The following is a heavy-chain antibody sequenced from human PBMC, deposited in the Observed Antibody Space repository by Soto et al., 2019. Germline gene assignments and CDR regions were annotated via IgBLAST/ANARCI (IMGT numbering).Heavy chain of an antibody. D-gene: IGHD6-13*01. CDR3: AREAGIAAAGEVYFQH. J-gene: IGHJ1*01. CDR2: ISYDGSNK. Sequence: QVQLVESGGGVVQPGRSLRLSCAASGFTISSYAMHWVRQAPGKGLEWVAVISYDGSNKYYADSVKGRFTISRDNSKNTLYLQMNSLRAEDTAVYYCAREAGIAAAGEVYFQHWGQGTLVTVSS. CDR1: GFTISSYA. V-gene: IGHV3-30-3*01.